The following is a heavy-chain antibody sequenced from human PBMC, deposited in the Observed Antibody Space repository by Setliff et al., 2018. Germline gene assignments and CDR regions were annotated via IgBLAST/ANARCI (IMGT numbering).Heavy chain of an antibody. CDR2: MCAAGNI. J-gene: IGHJ4*02. V-gene: IGHV3-66*04. CDR3: ARLGPHCSSTSCYLVLRSYFDY. CDR1: GLSVTSSY. Sequence: PGGSLRLSCAASGLSVTSSYMSWIRQAPGKGLEWVAVMCAAGNIYYADSVKGRFTISRHSSKNTLDLQMSGLRAEDTAVYYCARLGPHCSSTSCYLVLRSYFDYWGQGTLVTVSS. D-gene: IGHD2-2*01.